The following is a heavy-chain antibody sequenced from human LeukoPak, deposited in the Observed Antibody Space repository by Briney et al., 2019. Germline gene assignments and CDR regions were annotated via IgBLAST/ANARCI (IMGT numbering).Heavy chain of an antibody. CDR2: IISSGTTI. Sequence: GGSLRLSCAASGFTFSDYYMSWIRQAPGKGLEWVSYIISSGTTIYYADSVKGRFTISRDNAKDSLYLQMNSLRAEDTAVYYCARHSSGWDFDYWGQGTLVTVSS. J-gene: IGHJ4*02. V-gene: IGHV3-11*04. D-gene: IGHD6-19*01. CDR1: GFTFSDYY. CDR3: ARHSSGWDFDY.